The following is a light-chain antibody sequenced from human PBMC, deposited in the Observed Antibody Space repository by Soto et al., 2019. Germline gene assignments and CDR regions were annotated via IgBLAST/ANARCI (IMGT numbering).Light chain of an antibody. J-gene: IGKJ4*01. V-gene: IGKV3-15*01. Sequence: TVMTQSPATLSASPGERATLSCRASQSLSSNYAGYQQHPGRAPPLLIWAASSMATGVPARFSGSGSETEFTLTITTLQSEDFAVYYCQQYNHWPLAFGVGTKVDIK. CDR2: AAS. CDR1: QSLSSN. CDR3: QQYNHWPLA.